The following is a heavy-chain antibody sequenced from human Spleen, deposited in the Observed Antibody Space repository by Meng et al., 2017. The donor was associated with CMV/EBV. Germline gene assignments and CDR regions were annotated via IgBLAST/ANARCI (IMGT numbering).Heavy chain of an antibody. D-gene: IGHD2-21*01. CDR3: AQGGGALGSDY. V-gene: IGHV4-61*02. Sequence: QVQLQESGPGLVKPSQTLSLTCTVSGGSISSGSYYWSWIRQPAGKGLEWIGRIYTSGSTNYNPSLKSRVTISVDTSKNQFSLKLSSVTAADTAVYYCAQGGGALGSDYWGQGTPVTVSS. J-gene: IGHJ4*02. CDR1: GGSISSGSYY. CDR2: IYTSGST.